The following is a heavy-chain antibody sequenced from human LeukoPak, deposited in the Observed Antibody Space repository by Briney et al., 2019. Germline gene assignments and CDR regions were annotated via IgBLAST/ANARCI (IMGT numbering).Heavy chain of an antibody. CDR3: ARGEYYDFWSGYYRFDP. J-gene: IGHJ5*02. CDR1: GYTFTGYY. D-gene: IGHD3-3*01. Sequence: ASVKVSCKASGYTFTGYYMHWVRQAPGQGLEWMGWINPNSGGTNYAQKFQGRVTMTRDTSISTAYMELSRLRSDDTAVYCCARGEYYDFWSGYYRFDPWGQGTLVTVSS. CDR2: INPNSGGT. V-gene: IGHV1-2*02.